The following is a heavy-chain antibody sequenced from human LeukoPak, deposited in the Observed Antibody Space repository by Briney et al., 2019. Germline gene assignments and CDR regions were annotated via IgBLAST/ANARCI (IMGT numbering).Heavy chain of an antibody. CDR3: ARSFGTTCYNCYYYYYYMDV. V-gene: IGHV4-30-4*08. CDR1: GGSISSGDSY. Sequence: PSETLSLTCTVSGGSISSGDSYWSWIRQPPGKGLEWIGYIYYSGNTYYNPSLNSRVTISVDTSNNQFSLKLSSVTAADTAVYYCARSFGTTCYNCYYYYYYMDVWGKGTTVTVSS. D-gene: IGHD2-2*02. CDR2: IYYSGNT. J-gene: IGHJ6*03.